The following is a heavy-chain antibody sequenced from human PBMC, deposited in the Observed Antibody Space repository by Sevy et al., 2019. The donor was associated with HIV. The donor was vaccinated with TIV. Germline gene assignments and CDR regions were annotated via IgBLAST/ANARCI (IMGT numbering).Heavy chain of an antibody. CDR2: IKQDGSEK. Sequence: GGSLRLSCAASGFTFSSYWMSWVRQAPGKGLEWVANIKQDGSEKYCVDSVKGRFTISRDNAKNSLYLQMNSLRAEDTAVYYCARDGYCSSTSCYYYGMDVWGQGTTVTVSS. D-gene: IGHD2-2*03. CDR3: ARDGYCSSTSCYYYGMDV. J-gene: IGHJ6*02. V-gene: IGHV3-7*03. CDR1: GFTFSSYW.